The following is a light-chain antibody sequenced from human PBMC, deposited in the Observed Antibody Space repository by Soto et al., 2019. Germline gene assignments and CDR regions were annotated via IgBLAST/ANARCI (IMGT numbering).Light chain of an antibody. CDR3: SSYAGSNNQV. V-gene: IGLV2-8*01. CDR1: SSDVGGYND. CDR2: EVS. Sequence: QSALTQPPSASGSPGQSVTISCTGTSSDVGGYNDVSWYQQHPGRAPKLMIYEVSKRPAGVPDRFSGSTSGNAASLTVSGLQAEEEDDYYCSSYAGSNNQVFGTGTKVTVL. J-gene: IGLJ1*01.